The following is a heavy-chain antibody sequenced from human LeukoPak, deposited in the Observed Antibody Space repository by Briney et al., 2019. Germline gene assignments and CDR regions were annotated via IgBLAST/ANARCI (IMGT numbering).Heavy chain of an antibody. J-gene: IGHJ4*02. V-gene: IGHV3-30*10. CDR2: VSHDGSTK. CDR3: ARAIMGTEDLDY. CDR1: GFSFSTYA. Sequence: GGSLRLSCAASGFSFSTYAMHWVRQAPGMGPEWVAVVSHDGSTKYYTDSVRGRFTISRDNSKNTFFLQLNGLRTGDTAVYYCARAIMGTEDLDYWGQGTLVTVSS. D-gene: IGHD5-18*01.